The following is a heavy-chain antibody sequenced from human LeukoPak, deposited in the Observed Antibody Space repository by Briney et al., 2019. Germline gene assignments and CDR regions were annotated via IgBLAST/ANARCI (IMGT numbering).Heavy chain of an antibody. Sequence: SETLSLTCTVSGGSISSSSYYWGWIRQPPGKGLEWIGSIYYSGSTYYNPSLKSRVTISVDTSKNQFSLKLSSVTAADTAVYYCARTNDILTGYYAYYFDYWGQGTLVTVSS. V-gene: IGHV4-39*01. CDR3: ARTNDILTGYYAYYFDY. CDR2: IYYSGST. J-gene: IGHJ4*02. CDR1: GGSISSSSYY. D-gene: IGHD3-9*01.